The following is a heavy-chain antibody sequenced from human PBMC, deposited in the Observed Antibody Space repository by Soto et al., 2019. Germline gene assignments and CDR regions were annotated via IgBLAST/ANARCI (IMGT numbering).Heavy chain of an antibody. Sequence: QVQLQESGPGLVRPSETLSLTCSVSGDSIGSTSHYWSWIRLHPGKGLEYIGYIYYSGATYYSPSRESRVTISVDTSKNQFSLKLTSVTAADTARYYCARCSDIGDKRDAFDVWGQGTMVTVSS. D-gene: IGHD4-17*01. V-gene: IGHV4-31*03. CDR2: IYYSGAT. CDR1: GDSIGSTSHY. J-gene: IGHJ3*01. CDR3: ARCSDIGDKRDAFDV.